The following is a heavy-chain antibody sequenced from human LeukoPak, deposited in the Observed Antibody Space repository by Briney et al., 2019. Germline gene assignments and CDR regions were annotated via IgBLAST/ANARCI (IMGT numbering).Heavy chain of an antibody. CDR3: ARDQTYYYDSSGYYDAFDI. J-gene: IGHJ3*02. CDR1: GFTSSSYW. CDR2: IKEGGSVK. V-gene: IGHV3-7*01. D-gene: IGHD3-22*01. Sequence: PGESLRLSCAASGFTSSSYWMNWVRQAPGKGLEWVANIKEGGSVKYYVDSVKGRFTISRDNAKNSLYLQMNSLRAEDTAVYYCARDQTYYYDSSGYYDAFDIWGQGTMVTVSS.